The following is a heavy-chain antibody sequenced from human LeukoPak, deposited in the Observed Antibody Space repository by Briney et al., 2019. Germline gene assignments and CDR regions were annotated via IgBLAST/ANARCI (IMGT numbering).Heavy chain of an antibody. J-gene: IGHJ4*02. CDR3: ARDHKAAAGRDFDY. CDR2: IWYDGSNK. V-gene: IGHV3-33*01. D-gene: IGHD6-13*01. CDR1: GFTFSSYG. Sequence: GRSLRLSCAASGFTFSSYGMHWVRQAPGKGLEWVAVIWYDGSNKYYADSVKGRFTISRDNSKNTLYLQMNSLRAEDTAVYYCARDHKAAAGRDFDYWGQGTLVTVSS.